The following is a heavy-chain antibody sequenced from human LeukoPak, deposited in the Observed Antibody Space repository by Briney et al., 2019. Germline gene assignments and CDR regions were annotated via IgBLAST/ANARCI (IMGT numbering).Heavy chain of an antibody. V-gene: IGHV1-58*02. Sequence: SVKVSCKASGGTFSSYAISWVRQARGQRLEWIGWIVVGSGNTNYAQKFQERVTITRDMSTSTAYMELSSLRSEDTAVYYCAALRPVGATGVDYWGQGTLVTVSS. CDR2: IVVGSGNT. CDR1: GGTFSSYA. J-gene: IGHJ4*02. D-gene: IGHD1-26*01. CDR3: AALRPVGATGVDY.